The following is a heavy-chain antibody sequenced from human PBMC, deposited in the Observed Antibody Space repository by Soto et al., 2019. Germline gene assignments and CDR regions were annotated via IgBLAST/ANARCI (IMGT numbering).Heavy chain of an antibody. Sequence: EVQVLESGGGLVQPGGSLRLSCVASGFIFRNYAMMWVRQAPGRGLEWVSAIRGDGGGAQYAYSVRGRLTISRDNSKITLYLQMNSMRAEETAVYYCAKDPNGDYIGAFDFWGQGILVTVSS. CDR2: IRGDGGGA. D-gene: IGHD4-17*01. J-gene: IGHJ3*01. CDR1: GFIFRNYA. CDR3: AKDPNGDYIGAFDF. V-gene: IGHV3-23*01.